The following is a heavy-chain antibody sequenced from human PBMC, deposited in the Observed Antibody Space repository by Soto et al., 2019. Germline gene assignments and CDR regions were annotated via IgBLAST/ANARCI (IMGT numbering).Heavy chain of an antibody. D-gene: IGHD2-15*01. CDR1: GGSFSGYY. J-gene: IGHJ5*02. Sequence: QVQLQQWGAGLLKPSETLSLTCAVYGGSFSGYYWSWIRQPPGKGLEWIGEINHSGSTNYNPSLNSRVTMQENSSKNHSSLQLSSVLCAGTAGCYFAKCSGCSCGTWGQGTLVTVS. V-gene: IGHV4-34*01. CDR3: AKCSGCSCGT. CDR2: INHSGST.